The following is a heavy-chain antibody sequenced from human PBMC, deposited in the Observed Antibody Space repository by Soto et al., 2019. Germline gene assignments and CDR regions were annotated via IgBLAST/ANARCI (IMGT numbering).Heavy chain of an antibody. V-gene: IGHV3-30-3*01. D-gene: IGHD3-10*01. J-gene: IGHJ5*02. Sequence: QVQLVESGGGVVQPGRSLRLSCAASGFTFSSYAMHWVRQAPGKGLEWVAVISYDGSNKYYADSVKGRFTISRGNSKNTLYLQMNSLRAEDTAVYYCARDRSLLWFGELSVGFDPWGQGTLVTVSS. CDR2: ISYDGSNK. CDR1: GFTFSSYA. CDR3: ARDRSLLWFGELSVGFDP.